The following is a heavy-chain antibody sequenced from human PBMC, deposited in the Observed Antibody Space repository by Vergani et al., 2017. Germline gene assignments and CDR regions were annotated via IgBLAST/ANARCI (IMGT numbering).Heavy chain of an antibody. CDR2: ISGSGGST. D-gene: IGHD6-19*01. Sequence: EVQLLESGGGLVQPGGSLRLSCAASGFTFSSYAMSWVRQAPGKGLEWVSAISGSGGSTYYAAAVKGRFTISRDNSKNTLYLQMNSLRAEDTAVYYCAKDGYSSGWLRPFDYWGQGTLVTVSS. J-gene: IGHJ4*02. CDR1: GFTFSSYA. CDR3: AKDGYSSGWLRPFDY. V-gene: IGHV3-23*01.